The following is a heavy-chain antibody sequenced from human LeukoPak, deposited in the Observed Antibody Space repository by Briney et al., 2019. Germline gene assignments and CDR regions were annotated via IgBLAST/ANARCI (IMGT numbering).Heavy chain of an antibody. V-gene: IGHV3-7*04. CDR1: GITFSSYW. Sequence: EPGGSLRLSCAASGITFSSYWMTWVRQPPGKGQEWVANIKEDGSDKYYVDSVKGRFTISRDNAKNSLYLQMNSLRAEDTAVYYCARGRRGAAGLFDYWGQGTPVTVSS. CDR2: IKEDGSDK. CDR3: ARGRRGAAGLFDY. J-gene: IGHJ4*02. D-gene: IGHD6-13*01.